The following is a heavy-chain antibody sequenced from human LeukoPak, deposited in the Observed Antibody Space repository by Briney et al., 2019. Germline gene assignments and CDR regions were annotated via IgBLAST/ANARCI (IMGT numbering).Heavy chain of an antibody. CDR3: ARHKGDFDWLPHYFDY. V-gene: IGHV1-46*01. Sequence: ASVKVSCKASGYTFTSYYMHWVRQAPGQGLEWMGIINPSGGSTSYAQKFQGRVTMTRDTSTSTVYMELSSLRSEDTAVYYCARHKGDFDWLPHYFDYWGQGTLVTVSS. D-gene: IGHD3-9*01. J-gene: IGHJ4*02. CDR2: INPSGGST. CDR1: GYTFTSYY.